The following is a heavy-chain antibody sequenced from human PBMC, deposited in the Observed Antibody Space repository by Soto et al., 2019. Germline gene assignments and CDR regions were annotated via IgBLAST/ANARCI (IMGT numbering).Heavy chain of an antibody. CDR1: GDSVSSNSAA. Sequence: GDSVSSNSAACNLIRQSPSRGLEWLGRAYYRSKWYNDYAVSVKSRITINPDTSKNQFSLQLNSVTPEDTAVYYCARSIAVAKANWFDPWGQGTLVTVSS. J-gene: IGHJ5*02. CDR3: ARSIAVAKANWFDP. CDR2: AYYRSKWYN. D-gene: IGHD6-19*01. V-gene: IGHV6-1*01.